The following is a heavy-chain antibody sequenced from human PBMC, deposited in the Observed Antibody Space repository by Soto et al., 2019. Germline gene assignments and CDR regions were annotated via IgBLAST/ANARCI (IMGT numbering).Heavy chain of an antibody. V-gene: IGHV1-3*01. CDR1: GGTFSSYA. D-gene: IGHD5-18*01. CDR3: AREASGYSWRGMDV. Sequence: VASVKVSCKASGGTFSSYAMHWVRQAPGQRLEWMGWINAGNGNTKYAQKFQGRVTMTRDTSASTAYMELSSLRSEDTAVYYCAREASGYSWRGMDVWGQGTTVTVSS. J-gene: IGHJ6*02. CDR2: INAGNGNT.